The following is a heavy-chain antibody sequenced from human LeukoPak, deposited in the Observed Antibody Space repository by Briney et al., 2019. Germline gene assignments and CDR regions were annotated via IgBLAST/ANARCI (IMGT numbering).Heavy chain of an antibody. J-gene: IGHJ4*02. CDR2: VKDDGSEK. D-gene: IGHD1-26*01. CDR1: GFTFSSYS. Sequence: GGSLRLSCAASGFTFSSYSMNWVRQAPGKGLEWVANVKDDGSEKCYVDSVKGRFSISRDNAKNSLYLQMNSLRAEDTAVYYCARATIEWELLDDYWGQGTLVTVSS. CDR3: ARATIEWELLDDY. V-gene: IGHV3-7*01.